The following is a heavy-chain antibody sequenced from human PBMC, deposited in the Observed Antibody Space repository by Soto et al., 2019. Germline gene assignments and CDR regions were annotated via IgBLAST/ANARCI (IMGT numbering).Heavy chain of an antibody. Sequence: QVQLQESGPGLVKPSQTLSLTCTVSGGSISSGDYYWRWVRQHPGKGLEWIGYRSYSGSTYYNPSLKSRVTIVVDTSRNQFSLRLSSVTAADTAVYYCAREGGLAYCGGDCLYNWFDPWGQGTLVTVSS. CDR2: RSYSGST. J-gene: IGHJ5*02. CDR3: AREGGLAYCGGDCLYNWFDP. V-gene: IGHV4-31*03. CDR1: GGSISSGDYY. D-gene: IGHD2-21*02.